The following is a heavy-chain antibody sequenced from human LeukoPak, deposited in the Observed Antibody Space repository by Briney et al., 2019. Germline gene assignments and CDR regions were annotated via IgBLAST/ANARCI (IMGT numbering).Heavy chain of an antibody. CDR1: GFTFSSYA. CDR2: ISYDGSNK. CDR3: AKDQRLFGGWSGFDY. D-gene: IGHD3-10*02. Sequence: PGGSLRLSCAASGFTFSSYAMHWVRQAPGKGLEWVAVISYDGSNKYYADSVKGRFTISRDNSKNTLYLQMNSLRAEATAVYYCAKDQRLFGGWSGFDYWGQGTLVTVSS. V-gene: IGHV3-30-3*01. J-gene: IGHJ4*02.